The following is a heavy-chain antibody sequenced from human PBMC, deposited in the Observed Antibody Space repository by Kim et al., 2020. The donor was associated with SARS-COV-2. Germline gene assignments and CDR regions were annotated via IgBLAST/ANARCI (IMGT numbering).Heavy chain of an antibody. D-gene: IGHD2-15*01. Sequence: GGSLRLSCAASGFTFNTHTMHWVRQAPGKGLEWVASISASSSVINFADSVKGRFTISRDNAKNSLFLQMNSLRAEDTALYYCTRGDNPQALNNYWGQGTLVTVSS. J-gene: IGHJ4*02. CDR3: TRGDNPQALNNY. V-gene: IGHV3-21*01. CDR2: ISASSSVI. CDR1: GFTFNTHT.